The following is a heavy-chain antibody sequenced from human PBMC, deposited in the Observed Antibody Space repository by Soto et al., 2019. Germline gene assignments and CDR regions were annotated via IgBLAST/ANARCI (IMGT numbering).Heavy chain of an antibody. CDR1: GYTFTSYD. D-gene: IGHD1-26*01. V-gene: IGHV1-8*01. CDR3: ARQWELSGYYYGMDV. J-gene: IGHJ6*02. CDR2: MNPNSGNT. Sequence: ASVKVACKASGYTFTSYDINWGRQATGQGLEWMGWMNPNSGNTGYAQKFQGRVTMTRDTSISTAYMELSSLRSEDTAVYYCARQWELSGYYYGMDVWGQGTTVTVSS.